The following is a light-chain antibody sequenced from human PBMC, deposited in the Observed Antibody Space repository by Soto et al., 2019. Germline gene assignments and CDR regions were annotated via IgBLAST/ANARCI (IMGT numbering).Light chain of an antibody. CDR2: DDN. CDR1: SSNIGARYD. CDR3: QSYDSSLSVV. Sequence: QSVLTQPPSVSGAPGQRVTISCTGSSSNIGARYDVHWYQQLPGTAPKLLIYDDNNRPSGVPDRFSGSKSGTSASLAITGLQAEDEADYYCQSYDSSLSVVFGGGTQLTVL. V-gene: IGLV1-40*01. J-gene: IGLJ3*02.